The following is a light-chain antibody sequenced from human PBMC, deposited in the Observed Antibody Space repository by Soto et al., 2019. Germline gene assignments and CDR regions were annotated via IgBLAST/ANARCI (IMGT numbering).Light chain of an antibody. J-gene: IGKJ1*01. CDR2: DAS. CDR1: QSISSW. Sequence: DIQMTQSPSTLSASLGDRVTITCRASQSISSWLAWYQQKPGKAPKLLIYDASSLESGVPSRFSGSGSGTEFTLTISSLQPDDFATYYCQQYSSRSTFGQGTKVDIK. V-gene: IGKV1-5*01. CDR3: QQYSSRST.